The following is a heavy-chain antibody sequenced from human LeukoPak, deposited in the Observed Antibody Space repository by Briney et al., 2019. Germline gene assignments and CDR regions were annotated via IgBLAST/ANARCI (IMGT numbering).Heavy chain of an antibody. CDR1: GYSFTRYY. J-gene: IGHJ5*02. D-gene: IGHD3-9*01. CDR2: INPSDGST. V-gene: IGHV1-46*01. Sequence: ASVKVSCKASGYSFTRYYMHWVRQAPGQGLEWMGIINPSDGSTSYAQKFQGRVTMTGDTSISTGYMELSSLRSDDTAVYFCARKYDILTGYDNWFDPWGQGTLVTVSS. CDR3: ARKYDILTGYDNWFDP.